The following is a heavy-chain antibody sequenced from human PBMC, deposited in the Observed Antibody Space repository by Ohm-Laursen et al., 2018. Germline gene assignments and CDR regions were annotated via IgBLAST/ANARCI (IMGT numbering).Heavy chain of an antibody. V-gene: IGHV3-23*01. CDR1: GFTFSSYA. CDR3: AKFVVVTASYDY. D-gene: IGHD2-21*02. CDR2: ISGSGGST. J-gene: IGHJ4*02. Sequence: GSLRLSCTASGFTFSSYAMSWVRQAPGKGLEWVSAISGSGGSTYYADSVKGRFTISRDNSKNTLYLQMNSLRAKDTAVYYCAKFVVVTASYDYWGQGTLVTVSS.